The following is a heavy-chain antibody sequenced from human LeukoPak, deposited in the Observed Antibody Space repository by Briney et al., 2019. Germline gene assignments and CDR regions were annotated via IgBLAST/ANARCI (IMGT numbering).Heavy chain of an antibody. J-gene: IGHJ6*02. CDR3: EKVFYDSSGYYSDNYYYYYGMDV. V-gene: IGHV3-23*01. CDR2: ISGSGGST. D-gene: IGHD3-22*01. Sequence: PGGSLRLSCAASGFTFSSYAMSWVRQAPGKGLEWVSAISGSGGSTYYADSVKGRFTISRDNSKNTLYLQINSLRAEDTAVYYCEKVFYDSSGYYSDNYYYYYGMDVWGQGTTVTVSS. CDR1: GFTFSSYA.